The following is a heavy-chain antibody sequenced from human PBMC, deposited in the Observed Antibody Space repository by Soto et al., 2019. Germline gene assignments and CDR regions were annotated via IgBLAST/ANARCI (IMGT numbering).Heavy chain of an antibody. J-gene: IGHJ4*02. D-gene: IGHD3-10*01. CDR3: ARDLDPSGSYYTDY. Sequence: AASVKVSCKASGYNFMPYGVNWVRQAPGQGLEWMGWISPWKGNTNYAQSFQGRVTMTTDTSTSTAYMELRSLTSDDTAVYYCARDLDPSGSYYTDYCGPGTLLTVSS. V-gene: IGHV1-18*04. CDR1: GYNFMPYG. CDR2: ISPWKGNT.